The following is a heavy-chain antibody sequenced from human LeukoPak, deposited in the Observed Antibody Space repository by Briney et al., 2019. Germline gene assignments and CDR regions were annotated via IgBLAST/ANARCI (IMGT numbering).Heavy chain of an antibody. D-gene: IGHD3-9*01. J-gene: IGHJ3*02. CDR1: GFTFSSYG. CDR3: ATGYDILTGSLDAFDI. CDR2: ISYDGSNK. Sequence: PGGSLRLSCAASGFTFSSYGMHWVRQAPGKGLEWVAVISYDGSNKYYADSVKGRFTISRDNSKNTLYLQVSSLRAEDTAVYYCATGYDILTGSLDAFDIWGQGTMVTVSS. V-gene: IGHV3-30*03.